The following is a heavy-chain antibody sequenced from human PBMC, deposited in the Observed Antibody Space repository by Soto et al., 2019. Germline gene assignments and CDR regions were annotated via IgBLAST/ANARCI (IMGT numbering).Heavy chain of an antibody. D-gene: IGHD2-15*01. CDR3: ASLYCSGGSCYSAFDY. V-gene: IGHV4-34*01. CDR1: GGSFSGYY. CDR2: INHSGST. Sequence: SETLSLTCAVYGGSFSGYYWTWIRQPPGTGLEWIGEINHSGSTNYNPSLKSRVTISVDTSKNQFSLKLTSVTAADTAVYYCASLYCSGGSCYSAFDYCGKGTLVTVAS. J-gene: IGHJ4*02.